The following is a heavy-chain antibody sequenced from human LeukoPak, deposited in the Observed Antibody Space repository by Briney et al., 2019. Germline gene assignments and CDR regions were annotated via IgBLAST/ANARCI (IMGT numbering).Heavy chain of an antibody. D-gene: IGHD1-14*01. CDR3: AKSRAPTADPDAFDV. CDR2: IRYGVNTQ. V-gene: IGHV3-30*02. CDR1: GFAFSNYG. J-gene: IGHJ3*01. Sequence: PGGSLRLSCIGSGFAFSNYGIHWVRQTPGKGLEWVAFIRYGVNTQFYADSVKARFTISRDNSKKSLFLQMNSLRPEDTAMYYCAKSRAPTADPDAFDVWGQGTMVTVSS.